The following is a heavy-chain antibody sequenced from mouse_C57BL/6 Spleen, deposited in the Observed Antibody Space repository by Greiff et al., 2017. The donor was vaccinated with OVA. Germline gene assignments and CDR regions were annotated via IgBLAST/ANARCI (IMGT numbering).Heavy chain of an antibody. D-gene: IGHD4-1*01. V-gene: IGHV1-74*01. Sequence: QVQLQQPGAELVKPGASVKVSCKASGYTFTSYWMHWVKQRPGQGLEWIGRIHPSDSATNYNQKFKGKATLTVDNSSSTAYMQLSSLTSEGSAVYYCAILILGGRFDYWGQGTTLTVSS. CDR1: GYTFTSYW. CDR3: AILILGGRFDY. CDR2: IHPSDSAT. J-gene: IGHJ2*01.